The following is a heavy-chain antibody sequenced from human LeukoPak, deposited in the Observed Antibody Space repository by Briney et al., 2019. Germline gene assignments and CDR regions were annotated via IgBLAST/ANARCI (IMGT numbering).Heavy chain of an antibody. CDR2: IYYSGRT. D-gene: IGHD2-21*02. Sequence: SETLSLTCAVSGGSISSGGYYWSWIRQPPGKGLEWLGYIYYSGRTYYNPSLKSRVTISVDTSKNQFSLKLSSVTAADTAVYYCASRNCGGDCYSFDYWGQGTLVTVSS. J-gene: IGHJ4*02. CDR1: GGSISSGGYY. V-gene: IGHV4-30-4*01. CDR3: ASRNCGGDCYSFDY.